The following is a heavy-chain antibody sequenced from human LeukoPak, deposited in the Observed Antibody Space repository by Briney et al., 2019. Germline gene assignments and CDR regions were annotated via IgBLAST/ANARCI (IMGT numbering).Heavy chain of an antibody. CDR2: INPSGGST. Sequence: ASVKVSCKASGYTFTSYYMHWVRQAPGQGLEWMGIINPSGGSTSYAQKFQGRVTMTRDMSTSTVYMELSSLRSEDTAVYYCARGRRQGSGSYYQPFDYWGQGTLVTVSS. D-gene: IGHD3-10*01. CDR1: GYTFTSYY. CDR3: ARGRRQGSGSYYQPFDY. V-gene: IGHV1-46*01. J-gene: IGHJ4*02.